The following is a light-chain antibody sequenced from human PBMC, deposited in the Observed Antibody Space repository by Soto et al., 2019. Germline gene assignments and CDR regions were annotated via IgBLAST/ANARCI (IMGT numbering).Light chain of an antibody. V-gene: IGLV1-47*01. CDR3: ATWDDSLSGPV. CDR2: RDY. CDR1: SSNIPSNY. J-gene: IGLJ3*02. Sequence: QSVLTQPPSASGTPGQRVTISCSGSSSNIPSNYVYLYQHLPGAAPKLLIHRDYQRPSGVPDRFSGSKSGTSASLAISWLRSEDEADYYCATWDDSLSGPVFGGGTKLTVL.